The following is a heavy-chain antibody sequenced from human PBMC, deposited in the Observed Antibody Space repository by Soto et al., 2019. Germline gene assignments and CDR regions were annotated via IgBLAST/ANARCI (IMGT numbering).Heavy chain of an antibody. D-gene: IGHD5-18*01. CDR2: IYPGDSDT. Sequence: GESLKISCKGSGYSFTSYWIGWVRQMPGKGLEWMGIIYPGDSDTRYSPSFQGQVTISADKSISTAYLQWSSLKASDTAMYYCARGAGGAMVHGGDFYFDYWGQGTLVTVS. V-gene: IGHV5-51*01. CDR3: ARGAGGAMVHGGDFYFDY. J-gene: IGHJ4*02. CDR1: GYSFTSYW.